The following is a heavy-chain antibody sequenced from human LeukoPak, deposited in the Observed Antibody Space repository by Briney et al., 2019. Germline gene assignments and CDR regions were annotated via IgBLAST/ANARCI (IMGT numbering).Heavy chain of an antibody. J-gene: IGHJ5*02. Sequence: SETLSLTCTVSGGSISSSDDYWGWVRQPPGKGLEWIGSIYYSGTTYYSPSLKSRVTISVDTSKNQFSVKLTSVTAADTAVYYCGRSGAAEGPTHNWFDPWGQGALVTVSS. CDR3: GRSGAAEGPTHNWFDP. CDR2: IYYSGTT. CDR1: GGSISSSDDY. D-gene: IGHD6-13*01. V-gene: IGHV4-39*01.